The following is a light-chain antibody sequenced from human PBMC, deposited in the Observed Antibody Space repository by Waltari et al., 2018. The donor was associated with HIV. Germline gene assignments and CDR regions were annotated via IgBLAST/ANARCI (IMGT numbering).Light chain of an antibody. CDR2: EGT. V-gene: IGLV2-14*03. CDR1: TINYDS. Sequence: QSALTQPASVSGSPGQSVTISYPGPTINYDSVSWYQQHPAKAPKLIIFEGTYRPSGISNRFSASKSGNTASLTISGLQAEDEAHYYCSSYAASGSVIFGGGTNLTVL. CDR3: SSYAASGSVI. J-gene: IGLJ2*01.